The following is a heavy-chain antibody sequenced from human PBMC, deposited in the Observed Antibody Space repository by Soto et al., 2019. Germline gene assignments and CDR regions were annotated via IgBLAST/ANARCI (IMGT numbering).Heavy chain of an antibody. J-gene: IGHJ6*02. CDR2: ISYDGSKK. V-gene: IGHV3-30*18. CDR1: GFTFTSYG. CDR3: AKTWFGEDNYGMDV. D-gene: IGHD3-10*01. Sequence: GGSVRLSCAASGFTFTSYGLHWVRQAPGKGLEWVAGISYDGSKKYFADSVKGRFTISRDNPRSTLFLDMNSLRGEDTAIYYCAKTWFGEDNYGMDVWGQGTTVTVS.